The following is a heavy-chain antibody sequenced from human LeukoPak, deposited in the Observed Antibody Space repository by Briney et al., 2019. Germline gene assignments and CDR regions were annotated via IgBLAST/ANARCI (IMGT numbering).Heavy chain of an antibody. V-gene: IGHV4-30-2*01. CDR2: IYHSGST. CDR3: ARWRSAYNWFDP. J-gene: IGHJ5*02. Sequence: PSQTLSLTCTVSGGSISSGGYYWSWIRQPPGKGLEWIGYIYHSGSTYYNPSLKSRVTISVDRSKNQFSLKLSSVTAADTAVYYCARWRSAYNWFDPWGQGTLVTVSS. CDR1: GGSISSGGYY.